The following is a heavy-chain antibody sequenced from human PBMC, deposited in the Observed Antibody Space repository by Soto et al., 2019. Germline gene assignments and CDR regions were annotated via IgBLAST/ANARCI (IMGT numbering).Heavy chain of an antibody. CDR3: ARRPYYDFSYGMDV. CDR2: IYPGDSDT. J-gene: IGHJ6*02. CDR1: GYSFTSYW. V-gene: IGHV5-51*01. D-gene: IGHD3-3*01. Sequence: XDSLTISRKGSGYSFTSYWIGLVRQMPGKDLEWMGIIYPGDSDTRYSPSFQGQVTISADKSISTAYLQWSSLKASDTAMYYCARRPYYDFSYGMDVWGQGTTVTVSS.